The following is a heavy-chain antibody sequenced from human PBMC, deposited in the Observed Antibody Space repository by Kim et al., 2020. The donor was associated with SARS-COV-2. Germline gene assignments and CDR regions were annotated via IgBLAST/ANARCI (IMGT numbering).Heavy chain of an antibody. J-gene: IGHJ6*02. CDR3: ARARGGSYYYGMDV. Sequence: AESVKGRFTSSRDNSKNTRYLQRNSLGAEDTAVYYCARARGGSYYYGMDVWGQGTTVTVSS. V-gene: IGHV3-30*01. D-gene: IGHD1-26*01.